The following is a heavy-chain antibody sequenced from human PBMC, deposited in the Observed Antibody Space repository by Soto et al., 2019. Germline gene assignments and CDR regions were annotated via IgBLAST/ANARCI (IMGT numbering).Heavy chain of an antibody. Sequence: ASVKVSCKASGYTFPSYAMHWVRQAPGQRLEWMGWINAGNGNTKYSQKFQGRVTITRDTSASTAYMELSSLRSEDTAVYYCAREPLWFGELLETNWFDPWGQGTLVTVSS. CDR3: AREPLWFGELLETNWFDP. D-gene: IGHD3-10*01. CDR2: INAGNGNT. CDR1: GYTFPSYA. V-gene: IGHV1-3*01. J-gene: IGHJ5*02.